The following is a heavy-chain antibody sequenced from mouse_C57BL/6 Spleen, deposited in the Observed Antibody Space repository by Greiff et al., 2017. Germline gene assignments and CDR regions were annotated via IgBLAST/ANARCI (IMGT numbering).Heavy chain of an antibody. J-gene: IGHJ4*01. CDR1: GYSFTDYN. V-gene: IGHV1-39*01. CDR3: ARSGVYDYDYYAMDY. D-gene: IGHD2-4*01. CDR2: INPNYGTT. Sequence: VQLQQSGPELVKPGASVKISCKASGYSFTDYNMNWVKQSNGKSLEWIGVINPNYGTTSYNQKFKGKATLTVDQSSSTAYMPLNSLTSEDSAVYYCARSGVYDYDYYAMDYWGQGTSVNVSS.